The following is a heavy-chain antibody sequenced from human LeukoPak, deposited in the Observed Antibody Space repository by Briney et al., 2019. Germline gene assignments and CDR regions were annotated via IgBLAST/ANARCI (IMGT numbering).Heavy chain of an antibody. J-gene: IGHJ6*02. Sequence: ASVKVSCKASGYTFNSYGFHWVRQAPGQGLEWMGWISTYNGNTKYSQKLQGRVTLTTDTSTSTAYMELRSLRYDDTAVYYCAKGSYASSGYFYYQYGMDVWGQGTTVTVSS. CDR1: GYTFNSYG. CDR3: AKGSYASSGYFYYQYGMDV. D-gene: IGHD3-22*01. CDR2: ISTYNGNT. V-gene: IGHV1-18*01.